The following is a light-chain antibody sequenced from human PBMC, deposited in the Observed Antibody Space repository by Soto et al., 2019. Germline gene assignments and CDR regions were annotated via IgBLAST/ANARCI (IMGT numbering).Light chain of an antibody. CDR3: TSDTSSSTVV. CDR1: SSDVGSYDR. CDR2: DVS. V-gene: IGLV2-18*02. J-gene: IGLJ2*01. Sequence: QSALTQPPSVSGSPGQSVTISCTGTSSDVGSYDRVSWYQQPPGTAPKLMIYDVSNRPSGVPVRFSGSKSGNTASLTISGLQAEDEAAYYCTSDTSSSTVVFGGGTQLTVL.